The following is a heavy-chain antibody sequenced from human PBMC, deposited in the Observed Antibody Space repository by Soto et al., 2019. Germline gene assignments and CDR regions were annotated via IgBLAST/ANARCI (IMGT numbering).Heavy chain of an antibody. CDR3: AQCRGYYYGMDV. V-gene: IGHV1-69*13. CDR2: IIPIFDTA. Sequence: GASVKVSCKASGGTFNSYVISWVRQAPGQGLEWMGGIIPIFDTANYSQMFQGRATITADESTSTAYMELSSLRSEDTAVYYCAQCRGYYYGMDVWGQGTTVTVSS. J-gene: IGHJ6*02. CDR1: GGTFNSYV. D-gene: IGHD2-15*01.